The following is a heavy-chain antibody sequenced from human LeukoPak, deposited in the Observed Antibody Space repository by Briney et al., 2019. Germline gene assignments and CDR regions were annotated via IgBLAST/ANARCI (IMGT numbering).Heavy chain of an antibody. Sequence: GGSLRLSCAASGFTFSSYAMSWVRQAPGKGLEWVSAISGSGGSTYYADSVKGRFTISRDNSKNTLYLQMNSLRAEDTAVYYCARDQLLAIVAAAVIPHWGQGTLVTVSS. CDR3: ARDQLLAIVAAAVIPH. D-gene: IGHD2-2*01. CDR1: GFTFSSYA. CDR2: ISGSGGST. V-gene: IGHV3-23*01. J-gene: IGHJ4*02.